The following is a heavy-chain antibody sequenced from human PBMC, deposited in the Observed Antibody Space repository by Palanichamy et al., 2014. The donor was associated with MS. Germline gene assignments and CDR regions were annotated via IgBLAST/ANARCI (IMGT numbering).Heavy chain of an antibody. CDR2: VYHSGRT. Sequence: QLKLQESGPGLVKPSGTLSLTCAVSGGSFSNNHWWSWVRQSPGRGLEWIGEVYHSGRTYYNPSFRSRLTISIDKSKNQFSLKLNSVTAADSAVYYCARDVNDSWFDPWGQGIQVIVSS. V-gene: IGHV4-4*02. CDR3: ARDVNDSWFDP. CDR1: GGSFSNNHW. J-gene: IGHJ5*02. D-gene: IGHD3-16*01.